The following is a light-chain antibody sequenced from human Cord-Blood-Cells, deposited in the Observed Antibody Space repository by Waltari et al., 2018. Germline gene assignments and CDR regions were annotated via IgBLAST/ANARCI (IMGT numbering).Light chain of an antibody. J-gene: IGKJ4*01. CDR3: QQYYSTPPT. Sequence: DIVMTQSPDSLAVSLGERATINCKSSQSVLYSSNHKKYLAWYQQKPGQPPKLRIYWASTRESGVPDRFSGSWSGTDFTLTISSLQAEDVAVYYCQQYYSTPPTFGGGTKVEIK. V-gene: IGKV4-1*01. CDR1: QSVLYSSNHKKY. CDR2: WAS.